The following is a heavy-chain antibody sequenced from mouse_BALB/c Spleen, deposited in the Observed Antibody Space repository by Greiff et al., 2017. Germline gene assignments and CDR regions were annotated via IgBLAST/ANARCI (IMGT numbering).Heavy chain of an antibody. J-gene: IGHJ2*01. CDR3: ARGITTGYFDY. CDR2: ILPGSGST. Sequence: VQLQQSGAELMKPGASVKISCKATGYTFSSYWIEWVKQRPGHGLEWIVEILPGSGSTNYNEKFKGKATFTADTSSNTAYMQLSSLTSEDSAVYYCARGITTGYFDYWGQGTTLTVSS. V-gene: IGHV1-9*01. D-gene: IGHD2-4*01. CDR1: GYTFSSYW.